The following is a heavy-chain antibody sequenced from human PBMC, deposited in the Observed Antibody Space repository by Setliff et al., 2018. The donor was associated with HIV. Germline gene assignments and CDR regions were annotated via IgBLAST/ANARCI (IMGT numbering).Heavy chain of an antibody. V-gene: IGHV1-24*01. CDR3: ATDPGYSSTWYSESFQH. D-gene: IGHD6-13*01. Sequence: ASVKVSCKASGGTFSSYAISWVRQAPGQGLEWMANFDPEDGETFYAQKFQGRLTMTEDTSTDTAYMELSSLRSDDTAMYYCATDPGYSSTWYSESFQHWGQGTVVTAPQ. J-gene: IGHJ1*01. CDR1: GGTFSSYA. CDR2: FDPEDGET.